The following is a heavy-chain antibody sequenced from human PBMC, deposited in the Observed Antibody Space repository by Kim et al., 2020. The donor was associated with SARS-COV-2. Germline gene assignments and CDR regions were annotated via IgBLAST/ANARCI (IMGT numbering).Heavy chain of an antibody. CDR1: GGTFSSYA. CDR2: IIPIFGTA. J-gene: IGHJ6*02. V-gene: IGHV1-69*13. Sequence: SVKVSCKASGGTFSSYAISWVRQAPGKGLEWMGGIIPIFGTANYAQKFQGRVTITADESTSTAYMELSSLRSEDTAVYYCARSFGRSGSYYFYYYGMDVWGQGTTVTVSS. CDR3: ARSFGRSGSYYFYYYGMDV. D-gene: IGHD3-10*01.